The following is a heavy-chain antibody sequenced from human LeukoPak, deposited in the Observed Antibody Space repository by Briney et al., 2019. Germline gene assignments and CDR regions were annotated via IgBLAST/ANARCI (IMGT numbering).Heavy chain of an antibody. D-gene: IGHD3-3*01. Sequence: GGSLRLSCAASGFTFSSYWMSWVRQAPGKGLEWVANIKQDGSEKYYVDSVKGRFTISRDNAKNSLYLQMNSLRAEDTAVYYXXXDPXIFGVVIVPDYWGQGTLVTVSS. J-gene: IGHJ4*02. CDR1: GFTFSSYW. V-gene: IGHV3-7*01. CDR3: XXDPXIFGVVIVPDY. CDR2: IKQDGSEK.